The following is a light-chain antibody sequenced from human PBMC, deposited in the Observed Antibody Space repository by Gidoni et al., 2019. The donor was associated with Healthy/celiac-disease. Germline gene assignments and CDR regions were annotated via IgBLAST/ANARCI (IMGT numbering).Light chain of an antibody. CDR1: QSVSSY. V-gene: IGKV3-11*01. Sequence: EIVLTQSPSTLSLSPGESATLSCRASQSVSSYLAWYQQKPGQAPRLLIYDASNRATGIPARFSGSVSGTDFTLTISSLEPEDFAVYYCQQRSNWPPLTFGGGTKVEIK. CDR2: DAS. J-gene: IGKJ4*01. CDR3: QQRSNWPPLT.